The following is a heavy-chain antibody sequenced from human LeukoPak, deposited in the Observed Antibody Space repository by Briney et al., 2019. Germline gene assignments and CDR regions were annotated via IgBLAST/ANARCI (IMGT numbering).Heavy chain of an antibody. CDR1: GGSFSGYY. CDR2: INHSGST. V-gene: IGHV4-34*01. CDR3: ARGRPLKLFY. J-gene: IGHJ4*02. Sequence: SETLSLTCAVYGGSFSGYYWSWIRQPPGKGLEWIGEINHSGSTNYNPSLKSRVTISVDTSKNQFSLKLSSVTAADTAVYYCARGRPLKLFYWGQGTLVTVSS. D-gene: IGHD3-10*01.